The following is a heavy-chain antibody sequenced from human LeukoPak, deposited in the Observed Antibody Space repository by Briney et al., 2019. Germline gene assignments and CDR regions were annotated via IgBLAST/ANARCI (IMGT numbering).Heavy chain of an antibody. Sequence: PGGSLRLSCAASGFTFSRYDMNWVRQAPGKGLEWVSSISSSSTYIYYADSVKGRFTISRDNSKNTLYLQMNSLRAEDTAVYYCARVVGATNYFYYYGMDVWGQGTTVTVSS. CDR1: GFTFSRYD. D-gene: IGHD1-26*01. CDR2: ISSSSTYI. V-gene: IGHV3-21*01. CDR3: ARVVGATNYFYYYGMDV. J-gene: IGHJ6*02.